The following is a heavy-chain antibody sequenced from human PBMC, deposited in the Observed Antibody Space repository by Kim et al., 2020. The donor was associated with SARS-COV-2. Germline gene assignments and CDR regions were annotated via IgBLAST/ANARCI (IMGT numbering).Heavy chain of an antibody. CDR1: CHSFNGRT. J-gene: IGHJ4*01. V-gene: IGHV4-34*01. Sequence: SETLSLTCGVDCHSFNGRTWGWIRQPPGKGLEWIGEIHHSGNTTYTPSLESRVTLSIDTSKNRISLSLRSVTAADSAVYHCATYNDYWSGPQSPFDYGG. CDR2: IHHSGNT. D-gene: IGHD3-3*01. CDR3: ATYNDYWSGPQSPFDY.